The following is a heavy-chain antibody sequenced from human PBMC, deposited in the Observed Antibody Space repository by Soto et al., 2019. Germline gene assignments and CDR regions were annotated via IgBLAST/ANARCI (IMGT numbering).Heavy chain of an antibody. CDR2: IIPMFGTP. Sequence: QVQLVQSGAEVKKPGSSVKVSCKASGGTFSSHGITWVRQAPGQGREWMGGIIPMFGTPKYAQRFQGRVSIPADNSTTTAYMELSSLRSEDTAVYYCAIGSVVVMGAATGGLIYWGQGALVTVSS. CDR1: GGTFSSHG. D-gene: IGHD2-21*01. CDR3: AIGSVVVMGAATGGLIY. J-gene: IGHJ4*02. V-gene: IGHV1-69*06.